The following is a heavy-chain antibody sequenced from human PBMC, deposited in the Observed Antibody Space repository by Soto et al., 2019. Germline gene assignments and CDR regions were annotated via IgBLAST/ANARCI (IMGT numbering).Heavy chain of an antibody. CDR2: IYPTDGGT. J-gene: IGHJ4*02. CDR3: ASGRDRGSSESSFDY. V-gene: IGHV1-2*02. D-gene: IGHD6-6*01. Sequence: QVQLVQSGAEVKKPGASMKVSCKASGYTFTNYYIYWVRQAPGQGLEWMGWIYPTDGGTNYAQKFQGRVTMTRDTSISTACMELSRLSSDDTAVYYCASGRDRGSSESSFDYWGQGTLVTVSS. CDR1: GYTFTNYY.